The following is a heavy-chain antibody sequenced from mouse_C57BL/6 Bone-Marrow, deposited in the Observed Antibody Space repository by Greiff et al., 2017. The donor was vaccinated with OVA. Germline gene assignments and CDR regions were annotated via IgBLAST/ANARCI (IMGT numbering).Heavy chain of an antibody. D-gene: IGHD3-2*01. V-gene: IGHV14-4*01. Sequence: VQLQQSGAELVRPGASVKLSCTASGFNIKDDYMHWVKQRPEQGLEWIGWIDPENGDTEYASQFPGKATITADTSSNTAYLQLIRLTSEDTAFYYCTRQQRVDYWGQGTTLTVAS. CDR3: TRQQRVDY. CDR1: GFNIKDDY. CDR2: IDPENGDT. J-gene: IGHJ2*01.